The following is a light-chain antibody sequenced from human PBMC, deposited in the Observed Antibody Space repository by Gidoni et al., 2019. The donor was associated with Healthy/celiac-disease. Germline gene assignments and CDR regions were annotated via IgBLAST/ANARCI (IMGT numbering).Light chain of an antibody. CDR1: SLRSYY. CDR2: GKN. V-gene: IGLV3-19*01. Sequence: SSERTQDPAVSVAFGQTVRITCQGDSLRSYYASWYQQKPGQAPVLVIYGKNNRPSGIPDRFSGSSSGNTASLTITGAQAEDEADYYCNSRDSSGNHLEVFGGGTKLTVL. J-gene: IGLJ2*01. CDR3: NSRDSSGNHLEV.